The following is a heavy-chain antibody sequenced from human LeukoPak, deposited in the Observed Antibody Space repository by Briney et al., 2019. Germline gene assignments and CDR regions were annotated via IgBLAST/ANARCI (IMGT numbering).Heavy chain of an antibody. D-gene: IGHD5-24*01. CDR1: GFTFSFSA. V-gene: IGHV3-23*01. Sequence: GGSLRLFCAASGFTFSFSAMKWVRQAPGKGLEWVATIIVNGFSTYYADSVNGRFIISRDNYQNSLFLQMNSLRAEDTAIYFCAKGRRDGYNYPLFDHWGQGALVTVSS. J-gene: IGHJ4*02. CDR3: AKGRRDGYNYPLFDH. CDR2: IIVNGFST.